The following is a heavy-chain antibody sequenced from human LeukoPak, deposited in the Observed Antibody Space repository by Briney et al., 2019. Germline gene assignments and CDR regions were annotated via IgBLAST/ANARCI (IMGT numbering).Heavy chain of an antibody. V-gene: IGHV3-30*02. Sequence: GGSLRLSCAASGFTFSSYGMHWVRQAPGKGLDWVAFIHHDGSNKYYADSVRGRFTISRDNSKNTLYLQMNSLRAEDTAVYYCARRGAVRGQGTLVTVSS. CDR1: GFTFSSYG. CDR3: ARRGAV. D-gene: IGHD6-19*01. CDR2: IHHDGSNK. J-gene: IGHJ4*02.